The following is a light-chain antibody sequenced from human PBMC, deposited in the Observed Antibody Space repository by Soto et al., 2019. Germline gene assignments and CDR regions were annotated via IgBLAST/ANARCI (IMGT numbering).Light chain of an antibody. CDR1: SSNIGAGHD. CDR2: GNT. V-gene: IGLV1-40*01. CDR3: LSFDSSLSVV. Sequence: QSVLTQPPSVSGAPGQRVTISCTGSSSNIGAGHDVHWYQQLPGRAPKLLIYGNTNRPSGVPDRFSGSKSGTSASLAITGLQAEDEADYYCLSFDSSLSVVFGGGTKVTVL. J-gene: IGLJ2*01.